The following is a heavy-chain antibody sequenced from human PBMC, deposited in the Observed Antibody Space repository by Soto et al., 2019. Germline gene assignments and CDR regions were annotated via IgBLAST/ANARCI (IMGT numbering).Heavy chain of an antibody. Sequence: SETLSLTCTVSGGSISSSSYYWGWIRQPPGKGLEWIGGIYYSGSTYYNPSLKSRVTISVYTSKNQFSLKLSSVTAADTAVYYCARIWDLKYSSSSGFDYWGQGTLVTVSS. CDR3: ARIWDLKYSSSSGFDY. CDR2: IYYSGST. CDR1: GGSISSSSYY. D-gene: IGHD6-6*01. V-gene: IGHV4-39*01. J-gene: IGHJ4*02.